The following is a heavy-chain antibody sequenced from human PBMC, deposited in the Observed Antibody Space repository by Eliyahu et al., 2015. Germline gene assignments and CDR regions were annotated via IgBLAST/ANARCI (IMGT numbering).Heavy chain of an antibody. CDR2: IYSAVTT. J-gene: IGHJ3*01. D-gene: IGHD3-16*01. CDR1: XFTVSNHF. CDR3: ARGGRSDAFDV. V-gene: IGHV3-66*02. Sequence: EVQLVXSGGGLVQPGGSLXLXCAASXFTVSNHFMSWVRQAPGKGLXWVSFIYSAVTTYYADSVKGRFTISRDNSRNTLYLQLNSLRVEDTAVYYCARGGRSDAFDVWGQGTMVTVSS.